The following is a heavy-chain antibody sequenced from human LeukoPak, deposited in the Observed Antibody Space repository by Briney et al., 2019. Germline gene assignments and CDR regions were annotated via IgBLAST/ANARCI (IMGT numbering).Heavy chain of an antibody. CDR3: AKKAAYYDFWSGQDV. D-gene: IGHD3-3*01. CDR2: ISGSGGST. Sequence: GGSLRLSCAASGFTFSSYAMSWVRQAPGKGLAWVSAISGSGGSTYYADSVKGRFTISRDNSKNTLYLQMNSLRAEDTAVYYCAKKAAYYDFWSGQDVWGQGTTVTVSS. J-gene: IGHJ6*02. CDR1: GFTFSSYA. V-gene: IGHV3-23*01.